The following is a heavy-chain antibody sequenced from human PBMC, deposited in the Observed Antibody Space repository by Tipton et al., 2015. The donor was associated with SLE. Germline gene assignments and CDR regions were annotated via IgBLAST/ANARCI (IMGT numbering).Heavy chain of an antibody. J-gene: IGHJ2*01. CDR3: ARGSGNFDL. V-gene: IGHV1-69*05. CDR2: IIPILAVT. CDR1: GGTFSSYA. D-gene: IGHD3-10*01. Sequence: QSGPEVKKPGSSVKVSCKASGGTFSSYASSWVRQAPGQGLEWMGGIIPILAVTNYAQKFQGRVTITTDESTSTAYMELSSLRAEDTAVYYCARGSGNFDLWGRGTLVTVSS.